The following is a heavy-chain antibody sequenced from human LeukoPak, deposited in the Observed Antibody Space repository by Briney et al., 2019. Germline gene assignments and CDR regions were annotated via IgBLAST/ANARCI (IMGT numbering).Heavy chain of an antibody. CDR3: AKGSGINHYHWVDP. CDR1: EFTFSNYA. J-gene: IGHJ5*02. CDR2: ISGGGGST. V-gene: IGHV3-23*01. Sequence: GGSLRLSCAASEFTFSNYAMNWGRQAPGKGLEWVSVISGGGGSTYYADSVKGRFTISRDNSKNTLYLQMDSLRAEDTALYYCAKGSGINHYHWVDPWGQGTLVTVSS. D-gene: IGHD1-14*01.